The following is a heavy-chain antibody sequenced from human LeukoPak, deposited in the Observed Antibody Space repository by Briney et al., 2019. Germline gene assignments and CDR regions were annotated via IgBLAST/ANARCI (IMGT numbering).Heavy chain of an antibody. J-gene: IGHJ4*02. V-gene: IGHV4-30-2*01. CDR3: AREGYGDYGFDY. CDR2: IYHSGST. Sequence: TSETLSLTCAVSGGSISSGGYSWSWIRQPPGKGLEWIGYIYHSGSTYYTPSLKSRVTISVDRSKNQFSLKLSSVTAADTAVYYCAREGYGDYGFDYWGQGTLVTVSS. D-gene: IGHD4-17*01. CDR1: GGSISSGGYS.